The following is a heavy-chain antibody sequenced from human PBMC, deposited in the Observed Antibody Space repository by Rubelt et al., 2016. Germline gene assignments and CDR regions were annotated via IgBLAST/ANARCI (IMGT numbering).Heavy chain of an antibody. CDR3: ASEGGY. D-gene: IGHD2-15*01. CDR2: IYPGGSDT. V-gene: IGHV5-51*01. J-gene: IGHJ4*02. Sequence: EVQLVQSGAEVKKPGESLKISCKGSEYSFTGYWIGWVRQMPAKGLESMGSIYPGGSDTRYSPSFKGQGTNSAVKSIGTAYLKWSSLKASDTARYYCASEGGYWGQGALVTVSS. CDR1: EYSFTGYW.